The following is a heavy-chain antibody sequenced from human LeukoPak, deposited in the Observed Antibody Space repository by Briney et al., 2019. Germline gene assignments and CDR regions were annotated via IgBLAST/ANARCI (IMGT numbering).Heavy chain of an antibody. Sequence: GGSLRLSCAASGFTFSSYAMSWVRQAPGKGLEWVSAISGSGGSTYYADSVKGRITISRDNSKNTLYLQMNSLRAEDTAVYYCASYDFWSGYRDWFDPWGQGTLVTVSS. D-gene: IGHD3-3*01. CDR2: ISGSGGST. V-gene: IGHV3-23*01. CDR1: GFTFSSYA. J-gene: IGHJ5*02. CDR3: ASYDFWSGYRDWFDP.